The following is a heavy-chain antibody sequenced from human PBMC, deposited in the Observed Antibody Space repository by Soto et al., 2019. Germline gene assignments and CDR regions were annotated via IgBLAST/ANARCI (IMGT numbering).Heavy chain of an antibody. CDR3: TRDYDWGPS. CDR2: IKHDGSEK. Sequence: EVQLVESGGDLVQPGGSLRLSCAASGFNFDRSSMSWVRQAPGKGLEWVANIKHDGSEKHYVDSVKGRFTIFRDNAKKSLYLQLDSLRAEDTGVYYCTRDYDWGPSWGRGTLVTVSS. D-gene: IGHD3-10*01. CDR1: GFNFDRSS. J-gene: IGHJ4*02. V-gene: IGHV3-7*01.